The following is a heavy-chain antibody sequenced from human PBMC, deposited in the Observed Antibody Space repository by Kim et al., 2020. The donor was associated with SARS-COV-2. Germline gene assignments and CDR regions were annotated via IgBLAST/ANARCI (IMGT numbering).Heavy chain of an antibody. V-gene: IGHV3-23*01. CDR2: IDISGGST. CDR1: GFTFRNYV. CDR3: AKGDTGVVNVPDH. D-gene: IGHD5-18*01. J-gene: IGHJ4*02. Sequence: GGSLRLSCSASGFTFRNYVMIWVRQAPGKGLECVSTIDISGGSTYYADSVKGRFTISRDNSKNTLYLQMNSLRVEDTAVYYCAKGDTGVVNVPDHWGQGSLVTVSS.